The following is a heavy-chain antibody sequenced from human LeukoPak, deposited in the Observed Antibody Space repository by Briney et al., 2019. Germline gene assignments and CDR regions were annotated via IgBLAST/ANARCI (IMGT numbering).Heavy chain of an antibody. D-gene: IGHD2-15*01. CDR1: GYSISSGYY. Sequence: SETLSLTCTVSGYSISSGYYWGWIRQPPGKGLEWIGSIYHSGSTYYNPSLKSRVTISVDTSKNQFSLKLSSVTAADTAVYYCARVVYHYYMDVWGKGTTVTISS. CDR2: IYHSGST. J-gene: IGHJ6*03. V-gene: IGHV4-38-2*02. CDR3: ARVVYHYYMDV.